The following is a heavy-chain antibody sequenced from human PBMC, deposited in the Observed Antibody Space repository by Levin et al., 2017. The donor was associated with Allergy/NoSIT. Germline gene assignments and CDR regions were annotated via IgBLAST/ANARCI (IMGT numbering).Heavy chain of an antibody. CDR3: ARGKIAAAGSNWFDP. V-gene: IGHV6-1*01. CDR1: GDSVSSNSAA. CDR2: TYYRSKWYN. J-gene: IGHJ5*02. D-gene: IGHD6-13*01. Sequence: PSETLSLTCAISGDSVSSNSAAWNWIRQSPSRGLEWLGRTYYRSKWYNDYAVSVKSRITINPDTSKNQFSLQLNSVTPEDTAVYYCARGKIAAAGSNWFDPWGQGTLVTVSS.